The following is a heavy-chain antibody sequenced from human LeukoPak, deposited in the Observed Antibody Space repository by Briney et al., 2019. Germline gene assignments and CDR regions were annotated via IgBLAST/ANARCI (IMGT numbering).Heavy chain of an antibody. V-gene: IGHV4-59*11. CDR3: ARVELGAFDI. D-gene: IGHD7-27*01. CDR1: GGSISSHY. J-gene: IGHJ3*02. Sequence: SETLSLTCTVSGGSISSHYWSWIRQPPGKGLEWIGYIYYSGSTNYDPSLKSRVTISVDTSKNQFSLKLSSVTAADTAVYYCARVELGAFDIWGQGTMVTVSS. CDR2: IYYSGST.